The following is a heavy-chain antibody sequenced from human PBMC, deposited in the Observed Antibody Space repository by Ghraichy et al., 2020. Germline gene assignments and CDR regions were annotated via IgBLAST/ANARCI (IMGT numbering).Heavy chain of an antibody. CDR1: GGSISSYY. J-gene: IGHJ1*01. D-gene: IGHD5-24*01. Sequence: GSLRLSCTVSGGSISSYYWSWIRQPPGKGLEWIGYIYYSGSTNYNPSLKSRVTISVDTSKNQFSLKLSSVTAADTAVYYCARGGWLQSSVSYFQHWGQGTLVTVSS. V-gene: IGHV4-59*01. CDR2: IYYSGST. CDR3: ARGGWLQSSVSYFQH.